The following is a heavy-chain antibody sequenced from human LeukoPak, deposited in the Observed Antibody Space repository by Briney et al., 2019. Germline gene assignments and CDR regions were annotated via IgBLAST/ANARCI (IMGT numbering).Heavy chain of an antibody. CDR1: GGTFSSYA. CDR3: AQSKREPAAIWGQFDS. V-gene: IGHV1-69*04. D-gene: IGHD2-2*02. CDR2: IIPILGIA. Sequence: SVKVSCKASGGTFSSYAISWVRQAPGQGLEWMGRIIPILGIANYAQKFQGRVTITADKSTSTAYMELSSLRSEDTAVYYCAQSKREPAAIWGQFDSWGQGTLVTVSS. J-gene: IGHJ5*01.